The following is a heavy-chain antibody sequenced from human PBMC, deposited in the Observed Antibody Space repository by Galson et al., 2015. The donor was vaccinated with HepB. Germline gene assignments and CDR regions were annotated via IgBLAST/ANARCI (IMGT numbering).Heavy chain of an antibody. V-gene: IGHV3-9*01. D-gene: IGHD4-17*01. CDR1: GFIFDDYT. J-gene: IGHJ3*01. CDR2: ISWNSGNI. CDR3: AKDMGHGDYGWAFDV. Sequence: SLRLSCAGSGFIFDDYTMHWVRQVPGKGLEWVSRISWNSGNIGYADSVKGRFTISRDNAENSLFLRMDSLTAEDTALYYCAKDMGHGDYGWAFDVWGQGTMVIVSS.